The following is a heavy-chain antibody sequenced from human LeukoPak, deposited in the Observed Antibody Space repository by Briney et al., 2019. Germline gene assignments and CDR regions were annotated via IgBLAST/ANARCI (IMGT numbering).Heavy chain of an antibody. Sequence: GGSLRLSCAASGFTFSSYAMSWVRQAPGKGLEWVSDISRSGGNTYYADSVKGRFTISSDNSKNPLYLQMNSVRAEDAAVYYCAKSPYCSGGSCTPTLFDYWVQGTLLSLSS. J-gene: IGHJ4*02. CDR3: AKSPYCSGGSCTPTLFDY. V-gene: IGHV3-23*01. CDR1: GFTFSSYA. CDR2: ISRSGGNT. D-gene: IGHD2-15*01.